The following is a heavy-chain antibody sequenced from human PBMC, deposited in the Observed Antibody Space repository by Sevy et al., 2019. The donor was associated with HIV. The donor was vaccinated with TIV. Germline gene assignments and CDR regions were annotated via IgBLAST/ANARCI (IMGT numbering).Heavy chain of an antibody. D-gene: IGHD3-9*01. CDR3: VLGGRESYVRYNDWHADY. CDR1: GYSFTTYW. Sequence: GESLKISCKGSGYSFTTYWIGWVRQMPGKDLEWIGIIYPSDSEIRCSPPFQGQVTISADKSISTAYLQWSSLKASDSAVYYCVLGGRESYVRYNDWHADYWGQGTLVTVSS. CDR2: IYPSDSEI. J-gene: IGHJ4*02. V-gene: IGHV5-51*01.